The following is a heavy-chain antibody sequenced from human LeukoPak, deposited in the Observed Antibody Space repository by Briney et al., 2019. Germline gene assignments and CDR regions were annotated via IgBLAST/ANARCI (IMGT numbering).Heavy chain of an antibody. J-gene: IGHJ6*03. Sequence: ASVKISCKASRYTFTSYSISWVRQTPGQGREWMGWISAYNGNTNYAQKSQGRVTMTTDTSTSTAYMELRSLRSDDTALYYCVEAYYDFWSGPEYYMDVWGKGTTVTVSS. D-gene: IGHD3-3*01. CDR1: RYTFTSYS. CDR3: VEAYYDFWSGPEYYMDV. CDR2: ISAYNGNT. V-gene: IGHV1-18*01.